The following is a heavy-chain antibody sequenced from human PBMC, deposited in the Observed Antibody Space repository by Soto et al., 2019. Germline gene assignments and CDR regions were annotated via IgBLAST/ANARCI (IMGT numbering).Heavy chain of an antibody. J-gene: IGHJ4*02. V-gene: IGHV3-66*01. D-gene: IGHD3-10*01. CDR3: GRILEGIDY. Sequence: GGSLRLSCAASGLTVGTNYMTWVRQAPGKGLEWVSVIYKDGSIYYEDSVKGRFTISRDNSKNTLYLQMNSLRDEDTGVYFCGRILEGIDYWGQGTLVTVSS. CDR1: GLTVGTNY. CDR2: IYKDGSI.